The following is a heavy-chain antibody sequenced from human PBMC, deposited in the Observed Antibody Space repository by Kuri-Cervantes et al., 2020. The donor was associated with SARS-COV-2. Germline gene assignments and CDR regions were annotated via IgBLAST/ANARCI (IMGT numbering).Heavy chain of an antibody. V-gene: IGHV3-11*01. CDR3: AKDLISASYFGSGSPDY. J-gene: IGHJ4*02. CDR1: GFAFGDYY. CDR2: VSHSGTII. D-gene: IGHD3-10*01. Sequence: GESLKISCAASGFAFGDYYMSWIRQAPGKGLEWVSYVSHSGTIIYQADSVKGRFTISRDNAKNSLYLQMNSLRGEDTALYFCAKDLISASYFGSGSPDYWGQGTLVTVSS.